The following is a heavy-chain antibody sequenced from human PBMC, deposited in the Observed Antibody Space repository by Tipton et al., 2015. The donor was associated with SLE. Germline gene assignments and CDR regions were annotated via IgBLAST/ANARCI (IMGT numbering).Heavy chain of an antibody. Sequence: SLRLSCVASGFMFSSYEMTWVRQAPGKGLEWVSYITRSGSTVYYADSVKGRFTISRDNARNSLFLQMNSLRAEDTAVYYCARDQDGSRFYEGNYYYGMDVWGQGTTVTVSS. V-gene: IGHV3-48*03. CDR1: GFMFSSYE. D-gene: IGHD3-10*01. CDR3: ARDQDGSRFYEGNYYYGMDV. J-gene: IGHJ6*02. CDR2: ITRSGSTV.